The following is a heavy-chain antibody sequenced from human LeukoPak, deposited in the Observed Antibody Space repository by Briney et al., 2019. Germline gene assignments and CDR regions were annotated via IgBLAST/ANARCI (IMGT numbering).Heavy chain of an antibody. CDR3: ARHGNQPLGFDY. D-gene: IGHD2-2*01. CDR2: IYTSGST. Sequence: SETLSLTCTVSGGSISSYYWSWIRQPPGKGLEWIGYIYTSGSTNYNPSLKSRVTISVDTSKNQFSLKLSSVTAADTAVYYCARHGNQPLGFDYWGQGTLVTVSS. V-gene: IGHV4-4*09. CDR1: GGSISSYY. J-gene: IGHJ4*02.